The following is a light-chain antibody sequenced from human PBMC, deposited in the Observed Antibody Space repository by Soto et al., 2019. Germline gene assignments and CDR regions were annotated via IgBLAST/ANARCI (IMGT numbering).Light chain of an antibody. CDR2: DAS. CDR1: QTVISNS. CDR3: QQRQYWPPIT. J-gene: IGKJ5*01. V-gene: IGKV3-11*01. Sequence: VLVQSAGTLSLSPGEGGTFSFRARQTVISNSLAWYQQKPGQAPRLXXYDASYRATGIPARFIGSGSGTDFTLTISSLEPEDFAVYYCQQRQYWPPITFGQGTRLEIK.